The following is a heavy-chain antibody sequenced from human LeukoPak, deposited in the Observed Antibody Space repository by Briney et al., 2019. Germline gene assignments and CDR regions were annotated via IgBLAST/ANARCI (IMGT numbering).Heavy chain of an antibody. D-gene: IGHD6-13*01. J-gene: IGHJ4*02. CDR3: ARQIASAGTAGFDF. Sequence: SQTLSLTCTVSGGSISSYYWSWIRQPAGKGLEWIGRIYTSGSTNYNPSLKSRVTMSVDTSKNQFSLRLRSVTAADTAVYYCARQIASAGTAGFDFWGQGALVTVSS. V-gene: IGHV4-4*07. CDR2: IYTSGST. CDR1: GGSISSYY.